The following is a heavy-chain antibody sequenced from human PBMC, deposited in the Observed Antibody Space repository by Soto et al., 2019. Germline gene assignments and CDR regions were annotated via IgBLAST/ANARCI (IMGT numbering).Heavy chain of an antibody. Sequence: QVQLVQSGAEVKKPGASVKVSCKASGYTFTSYDINWVRQATGQGLEWMGWMNPNSGNTGYAQKFQGRVTXTXNTSRSAAYLALSSLRSEDTAVYYCARLGYSNYETHWGQGTLVTVSS. CDR3: ARLGYSNYETH. V-gene: IGHV1-8*01. D-gene: IGHD4-4*01. CDR2: MNPNSGNT. J-gene: IGHJ4*02. CDR1: GYTFTSYD.